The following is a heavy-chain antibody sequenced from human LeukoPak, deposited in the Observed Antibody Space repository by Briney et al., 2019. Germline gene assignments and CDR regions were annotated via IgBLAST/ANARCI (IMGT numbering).Heavy chain of an antibody. V-gene: IGHV4-30-2*01. Sequence: SETLSLTCAVSGGSISSGGYSWSWIRQPPGKGLAWIGYIYHSGSTYYNPSLKSRVTISVDRSKNQFSLKLSSVTAADTAVYYCAREWAYCSGGSCYNWFDPWGQGTLVTVSS. CDR3: AREWAYCSGGSCYNWFDP. J-gene: IGHJ5*02. CDR1: GGSISSGGYS. D-gene: IGHD2-15*01. CDR2: IYHSGST.